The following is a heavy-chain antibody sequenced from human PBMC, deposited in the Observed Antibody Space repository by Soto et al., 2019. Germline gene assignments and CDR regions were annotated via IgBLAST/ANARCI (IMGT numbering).Heavy chain of an antibody. CDR1: GGSVSSGSYY. D-gene: IGHD1-7*01. V-gene: IGHV4-61*01. Sequence: NPSETLSLTCTVSGGSVSSGSYYWSWIRQPPGKGLEWIGYIYYSGSTNYNPSLKSRVTISVDTSKNQFSLKLSSVTAADTAVYYCAREGGNYYFDYWGQGTLVTVSS. CDR2: IYYSGST. CDR3: AREGGNYYFDY. J-gene: IGHJ4*02.